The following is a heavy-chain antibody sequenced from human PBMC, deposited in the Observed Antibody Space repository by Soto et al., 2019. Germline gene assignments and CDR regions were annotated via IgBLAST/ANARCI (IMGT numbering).Heavy chain of an antibody. CDR2: ISYDGSNK. CDR1: GFTFSSYG. V-gene: IGHV3-30*18. CDR3: AKGGRGVVPPRL. J-gene: IGHJ4*02. D-gene: IGHD3-10*01. Sequence: QVQLVESGGGVVQPGRSLRLSCAASGFTFSSYGIHWVRQAPGKGLEWVAVISYDGSNKYYADSVKGRFTISRDNSKNTLYLQMNSLRPEDTAVYYCAKGGRGVVPPRLWGQGTLVTVSS.